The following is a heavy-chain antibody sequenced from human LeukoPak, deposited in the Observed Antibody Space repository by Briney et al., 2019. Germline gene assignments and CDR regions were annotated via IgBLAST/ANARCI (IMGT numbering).Heavy chain of an antibody. CDR3: ARPEVATAYYYYYGMDV. J-gene: IGHJ6*02. CDR1: GGTFSSYA. Sequence: ASVKVSCKASGGTFSSYAISWVRQAPGQGLEWMGIINPSGGSTSYAQKFHGRVTMTRDTSTSTVYMELSSLRSEDTAVYYCARPEVATAYYYYYGMDVWGQGTTVTVSS. V-gene: IGHV1-46*01. D-gene: IGHD5-12*01. CDR2: INPSGGST.